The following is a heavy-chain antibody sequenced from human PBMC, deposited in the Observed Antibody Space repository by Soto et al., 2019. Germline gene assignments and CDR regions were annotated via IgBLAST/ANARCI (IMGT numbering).Heavy chain of an antibody. CDR3: ARGFKSALDV. V-gene: IGHV3-7*01. J-gene: IGHJ3*01. Sequence: EVQLVESGGGLVQPGGSLRLSCAATGFTFGSYWMSWVRQAPGKGLEWVANIKQDGSEKYYVDAAKGRFTISRDNAKDSLQLQMKSLRAEDTAVYYWARGFKSALDVWGQGKMVTVSS. CDR2: IKQDGSEK. CDR1: GFTFGSYW.